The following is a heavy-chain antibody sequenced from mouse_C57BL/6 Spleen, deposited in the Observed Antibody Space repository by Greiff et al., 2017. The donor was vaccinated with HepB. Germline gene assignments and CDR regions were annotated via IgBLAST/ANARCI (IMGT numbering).Heavy chain of an antibody. J-gene: IGHJ2*01. Sequence: VQLQQPGAELVKPGASVKMSCKASGYTFTSYWITWVKQRPGQGLEWIGDIYPGSGSTNYNEKFKSKATLTVDTSSSTAYMQLSSLTSEDSAVYYCASHYYGSSPFDYWGQGTTLTVSS. CDR3: ASHYYGSSPFDY. CDR2: IYPGSGST. D-gene: IGHD1-1*01. V-gene: IGHV1-55*01. CDR1: GYTFTSYW.